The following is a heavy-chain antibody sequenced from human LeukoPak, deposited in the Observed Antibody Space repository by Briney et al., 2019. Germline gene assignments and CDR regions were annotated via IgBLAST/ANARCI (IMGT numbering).Heavy chain of an antibody. CDR3: AREVPAANNIDY. J-gene: IGHJ4*02. CDR1: GGSVNSGSYY. V-gene: IGHV4-39*01. CDR2: IYYSGST. Sequence: SETLSLTCTVSGGSVNSGSYYWGWIRQPPGKGLERIGSIYYSGSTYYNPSLKSRVTISVDTSKNQFSLKLSSVTAADTAVYYCAREVPAANNIDYWGQGTLVTVSS. D-gene: IGHD2-2*01.